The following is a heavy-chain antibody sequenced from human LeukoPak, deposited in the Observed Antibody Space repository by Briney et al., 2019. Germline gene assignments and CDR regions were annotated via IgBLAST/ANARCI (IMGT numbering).Heavy chain of an antibody. J-gene: IGHJ6*02. CDR1: GGSISSYY. V-gene: IGHV4-59*01. CDR3: ARSPPEVYYYYGMDV. Sequence: KPSETLSLTCTVSGGSISSYYWSWIRQPPGKGLEWIGYIYYSGSTNYNPSLKSRVTISVDTSKNQFSLKLSSVTAADTAVYYCARSPPEVYYYYGMDVWGQGTTVTVSS. CDR2: IYYSGST.